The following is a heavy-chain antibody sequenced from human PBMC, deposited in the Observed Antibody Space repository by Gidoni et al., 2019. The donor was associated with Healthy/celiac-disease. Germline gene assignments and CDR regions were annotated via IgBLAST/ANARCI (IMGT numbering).Heavy chain of an antibody. D-gene: IGHD6-19*01. CDR3: ARAGGWYGYYGMDV. J-gene: IGHJ6*02. CDR2: IGTAGDT. CDR1: GLTFRSYD. V-gene: IGHV3-13*01. Sequence: EVQLVESGGGLVQPGGSLRLACAASGLTFRSYDMHWVRQATGKGLEWVSAIGTAGDTYYPVSVKGRFTISRENAKSSLYLQMHSLRAEDTAVYYCARAGGWYGYYGMDVWGQGTTVTVSS.